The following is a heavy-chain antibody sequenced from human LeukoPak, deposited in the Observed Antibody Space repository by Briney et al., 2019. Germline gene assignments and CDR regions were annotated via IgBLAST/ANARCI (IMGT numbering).Heavy chain of an antibody. CDR1: GFTFSSYA. J-gene: IGHJ4*02. CDR3: ARAIPPTYYDFWSGSSTEAPIDY. Sequence: GGSLRLSCAASGFTFSSYAMHWVRQAPGKGLEWVAVISYDGSNKYYADSVKGRFTISRDNSKNTLYLQMNSLRAEDTAVYYCARAIPPTYYDFWSGSSTEAPIDYWGQGTLVTVSS. V-gene: IGHV3-30*04. D-gene: IGHD3-3*01. CDR2: ISYDGSNK.